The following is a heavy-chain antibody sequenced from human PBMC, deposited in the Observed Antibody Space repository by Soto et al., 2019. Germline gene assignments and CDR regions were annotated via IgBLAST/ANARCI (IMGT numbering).Heavy chain of an antibody. CDR3: AKGTFGGEWEAFDY. CDR1: RFTFNSYA. CDR2: ISGSGGST. Sequence: GGSLRLSCAASRFTFNSYAMSWVRQAPGKGLEWVSGISGSGGSTYYADSVKGRFNMSRDNSKNTLYLQMNGLRAEDTALYYCAKGTFGGEWEAFDYWGQGTLVTVSS. V-gene: IGHV3-23*01. D-gene: IGHD1-26*01. J-gene: IGHJ4*02.